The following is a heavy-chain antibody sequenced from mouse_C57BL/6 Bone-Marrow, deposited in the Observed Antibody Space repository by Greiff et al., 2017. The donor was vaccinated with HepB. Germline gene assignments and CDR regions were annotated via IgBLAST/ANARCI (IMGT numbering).Heavy chain of an antibody. CDR2: IDPGDGDT. Sequence: QVHVKQSGPELVKPGASVKISCKASGYAFSSSWMNWVKQRPGKGLEWIGRIDPGDGDTNYNGKFKGKATLTADKSSSTAYMQLSSLTSEDSAVYFCGREEVVATYWYFDVWGTGTTVTVSS. CDR3: GREEVVATYWYFDV. D-gene: IGHD1-1*01. J-gene: IGHJ1*03. V-gene: IGHV1-82*01. CDR1: GYAFSSSW.